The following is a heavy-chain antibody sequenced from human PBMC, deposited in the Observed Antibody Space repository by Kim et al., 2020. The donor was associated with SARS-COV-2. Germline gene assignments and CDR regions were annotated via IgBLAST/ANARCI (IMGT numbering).Heavy chain of an antibody. CDR3: ARGPRIASAGNFDY. J-gene: IGHJ4*02. CDR1: GGSISSYY. D-gene: IGHD6-13*01. V-gene: IGHV4-4*07. CDR2: ILSSGNI. Sequence: SETLSLTCTVSGGSISSYYWSWIRQPAGKGLEWIGRILSSGNINYNPSLQGRVTMSVDTSKNQFSLKLSSVTAADTAVYYCARGPRIASAGNFDYWGQGTLVTVSS.